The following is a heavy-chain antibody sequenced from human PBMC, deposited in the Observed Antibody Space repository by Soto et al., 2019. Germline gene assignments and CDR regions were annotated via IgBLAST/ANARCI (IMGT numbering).Heavy chain of an antibody. CDR1: VSAMSSRG. J-gene: IGHJ4*02. V-gene: IGHV4-59*11. D-gene: IGHD3-16*01. CDR3: EREEKDAYVGY. CDR2: ISYSGST. Sequence: SDTLALTCTVSVSAMSSRGCALLRQSPGKGLEWIGYISYSGSTYYNPSHKSRVTISADTSRNQFSLKLSAVISADTAVYYCEREEKDAYVGYWGKGNIVTVS.